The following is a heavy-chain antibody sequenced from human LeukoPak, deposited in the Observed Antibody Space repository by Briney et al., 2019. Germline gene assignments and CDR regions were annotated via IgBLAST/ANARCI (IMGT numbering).Heavy chain of an antibody. V-gene: IGHV4-38-2*01. J-gene: IGHJ6*03. D-gene: IGHD5-12*01. CDR1: GYSISSGYY. Sequence: PSETLSLTCAVSGYSISSGYYWGWFRHPPRKGLEWIGSIYHSGSTYYNPSLKSRVTISVDTSKNQFSLKLSSVTAADTAVYYCARGSVDIVATIGGGYYYYYMDVWGKGTTVTVSS. CDR3: ARGSVDIVATIGGGYYYYYMDV. CDR2: IYHSGST.